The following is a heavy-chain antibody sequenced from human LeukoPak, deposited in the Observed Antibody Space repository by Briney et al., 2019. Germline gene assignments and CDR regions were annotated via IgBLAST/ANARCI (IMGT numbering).Heavy chain of an antibody. CDR1: GFTFSSYA. D-gene: IGHD3-16*02. V-gene: IGHV3-23*01. CDR2: ISGSGGST. J-gene: IGHJ4*02. CDR3: AKDGDYVWGSYRSPYYFDY. Sequence: GGSLRLSCAVSGFTFSSYAMSWVRQAPGKGLEWVSAISGSGGSTYYADSVKGRFTISRDNSKNTLYLQMNSLRAEDTAVYYCAKDGDYVWGSYRSPYYFDYWGQGTLVTVSS.